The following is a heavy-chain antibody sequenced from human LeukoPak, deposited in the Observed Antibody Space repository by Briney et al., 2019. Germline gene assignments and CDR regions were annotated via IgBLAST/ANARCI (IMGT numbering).Heavy chain of an antibody. CDR3: ARVVGPDYFDY. CDR2: IYYSGST. V-gene: IGHV4-59*01. Sequence: SETLSLTCTVPGGSISSYYWSWIRQPPGKGLEWIGYIYYSGSTNYNPSLKSRVTISVDTSKNQFSLKLSSVTAADTAVYYCARVVGPDYFDYWGQGTLVTVSS. J-gene: IGHJ4*02. CDR1: GGSISSYY.